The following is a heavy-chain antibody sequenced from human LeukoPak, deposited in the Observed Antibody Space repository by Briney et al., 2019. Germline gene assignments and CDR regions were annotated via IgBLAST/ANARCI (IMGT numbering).Heavy chain of an antibody. D-gene: IGHD3-10*02. CDR1: GFTFSSYE. CDR2: ISSSGRTI. Sequence: GGSLRLSCAASGFTFSSYEMNWVRQAPGRGLEWVSYISSSGRTIYYADSVKGRFTISRDNAKNSLYLQMNSLRAEDTAVYYCAELGITMIGGVWGKGTTVTISS. V-gene: IGHV3-48*03. CDR3: AELGITMIGGV. J-gene: IGHJ6*04.